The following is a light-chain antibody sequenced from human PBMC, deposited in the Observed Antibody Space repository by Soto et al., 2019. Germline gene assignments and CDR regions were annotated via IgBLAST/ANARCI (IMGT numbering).Light chain of an antibody. J-gene: IGLJ2*01. Sequence: QSVLTQPPSASGSPGQSVTISCTGSSSDVGGYNFVSWYQQHPGKAPKLIIYEVSKRPSGVPDRFSGSKSGNTASLTVSGLQAEDEADCYCNSYAGTNNLGLFGGGTKVTVL. CDR3: NSYAGTNNLGL. V-gene: IGLV2-8*01. CDR2: EVS. CDR1: SSDVGGYNF.